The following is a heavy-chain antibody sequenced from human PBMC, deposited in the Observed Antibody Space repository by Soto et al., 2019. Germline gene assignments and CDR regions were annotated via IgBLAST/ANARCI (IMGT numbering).Heavy chain of an antibody. D-gene: IGHD6-13*01. Sequence: GGSLRLSXAASGSTFSSYGMHWVRQAPGKGLEWVAVISYDGSNKYYADSVKGRFTISRDNSKNTLYLQMNSLRAEDTAVYYCAKEGYSSSWHYYYYYGMDVWGQGTTVTVSS. CDR2: ISYDGSNK. J-gene: IGHJ6*02. V-gene: IGHV3-30*18. CDR1: GSTFSSYG. CDR3: AKEGYSSSWHYYYYYGMDV.